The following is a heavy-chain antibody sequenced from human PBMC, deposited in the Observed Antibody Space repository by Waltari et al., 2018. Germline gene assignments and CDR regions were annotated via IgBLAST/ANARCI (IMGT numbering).Heavy chain of an antibody. V-gene: IGHV1-24*01. CDR2: FDPEDGET. CDR1: GYALTELS. J-gene: IGHJ3*02. Sequence: QVQLVQSGAEVKKPGASAKVSCQVSGYALTELSMLWVRQAPGKGLEWMGGFDPEDGETIYAQKFQGRVTMTEDTSTDTAYMELSSLRSEDTAVYYCATESQTGEMGAFDIWGQGTMVTVSS. CDR3: ATESQTGEMGAFDI. D-gene: IGHD7-27*01.